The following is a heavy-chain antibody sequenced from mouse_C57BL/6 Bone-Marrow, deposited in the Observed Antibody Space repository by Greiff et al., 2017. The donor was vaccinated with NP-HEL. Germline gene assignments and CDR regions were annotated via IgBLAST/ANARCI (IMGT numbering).Heavy chain of an antibody. CDR1: GYTFTSYW. CDR2: IDPSDSYT. J-gene: IGHJ2*01. CDR3: AIPDGCLPSH. V-gene: IGHV1-69*01. D-gene: IGHD2-3*01. Sequence: QVQLQQPGAELVMPGASVKLSCKASGYTFTSYWMHWVKQRPGQGLEWIGEIDPSDSYTNYNQKFKGKSTLTVDKSSSTAYMQLSSLTSEDSAVYYCAIPDGCLPSHWGQGTTLTVSS.